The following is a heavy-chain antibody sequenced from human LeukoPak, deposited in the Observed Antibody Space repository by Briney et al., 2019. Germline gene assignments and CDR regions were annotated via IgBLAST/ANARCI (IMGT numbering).Heavy chain of an antibody. CDR3: ARGRGEVVVTALGDY. Sequence: ASVKLSCKASGYTFTSYDINWVRQATGQGLEWMGWMNPNSGNTGYAQKFQGRVTITRNTSISTAYMELSSLRSEDTAVYYCARGRGEVVVTALGDYWGQGTLVTVSS. V-gene: IGHV1-8*03. J-gene: IGHJ4*02. CDR1: GYTFTSYD. D-gene: IGHD2-21*02. CDR2: MNPNSGNT.